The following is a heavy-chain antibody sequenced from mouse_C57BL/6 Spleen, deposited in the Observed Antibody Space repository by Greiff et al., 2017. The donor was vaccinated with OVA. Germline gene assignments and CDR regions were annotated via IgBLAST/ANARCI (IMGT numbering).Heavy chain of an antibody. Sequence: VQLHQPGAELVRPGSSVKLSCKASGYTFTSYWMHWVKQRPIQGLEWIGNIDPSDSETHYNQKFKDKATLTVDKSSSTAYMQLSSLTSEDSAVYYCARGGTTVVASYYFDYGGQGTTLTVSS. CDR1: GYTFTSYW. CDR3: ARGGTTVVASYYFDY. V-gene: IGHV1-52*01. J-gene: IGHJ2*01. CDR2: IDPSDSET. D-gene: IGHD1-1*01.